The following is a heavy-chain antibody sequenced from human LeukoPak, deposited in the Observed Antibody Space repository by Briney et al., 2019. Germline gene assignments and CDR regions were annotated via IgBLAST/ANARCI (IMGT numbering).Heavy chain of an antibody. J-gene: IGHJ4*02. CDR1: GGSISSGGYY. CDR2: IYYSGST. D-gene: IGHD5-24*01. V-gene: IGHV4-61*08. CDR3: ARAKTEMATIFPFDY. Sequence: SETLSLTCTVSGGSISSGGYYWSWIRQPPGKGLEWIGYIYYSGSTNYNPSLKSRVTISVDTSKNQFSLKLSSVTAADTAVYYCARAKTEMATIFPFDYWGQGTLVTVSS.